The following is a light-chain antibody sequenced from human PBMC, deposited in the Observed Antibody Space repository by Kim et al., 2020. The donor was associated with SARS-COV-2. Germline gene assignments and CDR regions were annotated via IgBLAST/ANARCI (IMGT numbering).Light chain of an antibody. V-gene: IGKV1-39*01. J-gene: IGKJ1*01. CDR2: AAS. CDR1: HSISSY. CDR3: QQSYSTPPT. Sequence: ASVGDRVTITCRASHSISSYLNLYQQKPGKAPKLLIYAASSLQSGVPSRFSGSGSGTDFTLPISSLQPEDFATYYCQQSYSTPPTFGQGTKVYIK.